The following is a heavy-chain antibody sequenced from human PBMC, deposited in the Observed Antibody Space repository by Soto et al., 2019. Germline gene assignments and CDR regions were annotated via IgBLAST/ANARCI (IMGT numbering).Heavy chain of an antibody. D-gene: IGHD6-19*01. J-gene: IGHJ5*02. V-gene: IGHV4-31*03. Sequence: QVQLQESGPGLVEPSQTLSLTCTVSGGSISSGGYYWSWIRQHPGKGLEWIGYIYYSGSTYYNPSLKSRVTISVDTSKNQFSLKLSSVTAADTAVYYCARVTRGSGWYWGNWFDPWGQGTLVTVSS. CDR1: GGSISSGGYY. CDR3: ARVTRGSGWYWGNWFDP. CDR2: IYYSGST.